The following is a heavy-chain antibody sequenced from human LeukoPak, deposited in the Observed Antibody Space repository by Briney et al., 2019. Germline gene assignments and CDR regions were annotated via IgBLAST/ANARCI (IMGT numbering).Heavy chain of an antibody. CDR2: IGSSGEST. D-gene: IGHD5-24*01. J-gene: IGHJ3*01. CDR3: AKDIQLST. CDR1: GFTFSVAA. V-gene: IGHV3-23*01. Sequence: GGSLRLSCAASGFTFSVAAMTWVRQAPGKGLEWVSLIGSSGESTYYADSVKGRFTISRDNSKNTLSLQMNSLRVEDTAMYFCAKDIQLSTWGLGTMVTVSS.